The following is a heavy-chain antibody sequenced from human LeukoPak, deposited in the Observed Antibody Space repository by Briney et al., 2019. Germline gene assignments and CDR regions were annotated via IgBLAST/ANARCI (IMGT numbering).Heavy chain of an antibody. Sequence: PSETLSLTCTVSGGSISSYYWSWIRQPPGKGLEWIGYTYYSGSTNYNPSLKSRVTISVDTSKNQFSLKLSSVTAADTAVYYCARVPGGWFDPWGQGTLVTVSS. J-gene: IGHJ5*02. V-gene: IGHV4-59*01. CDR1: GGSISSYY. CDR3: ARVPGGWFDP. CDR2: TYYSGST. D-gene: IGHD1-26*01.